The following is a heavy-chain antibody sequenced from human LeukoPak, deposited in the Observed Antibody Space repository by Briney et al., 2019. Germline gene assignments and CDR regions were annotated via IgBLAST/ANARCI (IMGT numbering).Heavy chain of an antibody. CDR3: ARDPLWFGELLDY. CDR2: INPNSGGT. V-gene: IGHV1-2*02. D-gene: IGHD3-10*01. J-gene: IGHJ4*02. Sequence: ASVKVSCKASGYTFTGYYMHWVRQAPGQGLEWMGWINPNSGGTNHAQKFQGRVTMTRDTSISTAYMELSRLRSDDTAVYYCARDPLWFGELLDYWGQGTLVTVSS. CDR1: GYTFTGYY.